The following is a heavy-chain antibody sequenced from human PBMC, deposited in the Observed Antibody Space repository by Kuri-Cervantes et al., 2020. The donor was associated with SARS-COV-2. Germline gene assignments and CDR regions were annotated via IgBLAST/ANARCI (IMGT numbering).Heavy chain of an antibody. Sequence: SETLSLTCTVSGGSISSYYWSWIRQPPGQGLEWLGYIYYSGSTKYNPSLESRVTISLDTSKNQFSLKLSPVTAADTAVYYCARESSSSWYWFDPWGQGTLVTVSS. CDR3: ARESSSSWYWFDP. V-gene: IGHV4-59*12. J-gene: IGHJ5*02. D-gene: IGHD6-13*01. CDR1: GGSISSYY. CDR2: IYYSGST.